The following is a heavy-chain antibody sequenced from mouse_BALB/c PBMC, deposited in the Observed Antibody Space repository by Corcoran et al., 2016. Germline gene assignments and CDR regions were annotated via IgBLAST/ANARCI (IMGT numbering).Heavy chain of an antibody. CDR3: ARFWYDYDDCFAY. D-gene: IGHD2-4*01. CDR1: GYTFTNYG. J-gene: IGHJ3*01. CDR2: INTYTGEP. Sequence: QIQLVQSGPELKKPGETVKISCKASGYTFTNYGMNWVKQAPGKGLKWMGWINTYTGEPTYADDFKGRFAFSLETSASTAYLQINNLKNEDMATYFCARFWYDYDDCFAYWGQGTLVTVSA. V-gene: IGHV9-1*02.